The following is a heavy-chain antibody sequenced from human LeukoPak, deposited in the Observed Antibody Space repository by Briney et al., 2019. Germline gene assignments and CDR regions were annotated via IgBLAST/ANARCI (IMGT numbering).Heavy chain of an antibody. D-gene: IGHD6-13*01. V-gene: IGHV1-18*01. J-gene: IGHJ5*02. CDR2: ISAYNGNT. CDR3: ARIRKERAAHPPYNWFDP. CDR1: GYTFTSYG. Sequence: ATVKVSCKASGYTFTSYGISWVRQAPGQGLEWMGWISAYNGNTNYAQKLQGRVTMTTDTSTSTAYMELRSLRSDDTAVYYCARIRKERAAHPPYNWFDPWGQGTLVTVSS.